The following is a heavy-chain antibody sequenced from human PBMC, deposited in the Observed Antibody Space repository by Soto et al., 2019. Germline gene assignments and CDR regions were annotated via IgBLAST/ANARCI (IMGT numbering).Heavy chain of an antibody. D-gene: IGHD2-8*01. Sequence: QVQLMESGGDVVQPGRSLRLSCAASGFSFSTYGMHWVRQAPGKGLAWVALISHDGSNKQYAESVKGRFTISRDNSKNTVHLQMSSLRTGDAAVYYCAKDMVGYCSNVNCHIFDLWGQGTQVTVPS. V-gene: IGHV3-30*18. J-gene: IGHJ4*02. CDR1: GFSFSTYG. CDR2: ISHDGSNK. CDR3: AKDMVGYCSNVNCHIFDL.